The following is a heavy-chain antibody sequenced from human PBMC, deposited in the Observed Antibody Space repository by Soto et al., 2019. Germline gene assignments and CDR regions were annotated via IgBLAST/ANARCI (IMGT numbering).Heavy chain of an antibody. V-gene: IGHV4-61*08. Sequence: SETLSLTCTVSGAALSSGGYFYTWVRQPPGKGLEWLGYIYYSGGTNYNPSLKSLATISLDKSKSQFSLRLISVTAAYTAVYYFTREQSDDNYFDPWGQGTLVTVAS. J-gene: IGHJ5*02. CDR3: TREQSDDNYFDP. CDR1: GAALSSGGYF. CDR2: IYYSGGT. D-gene: IGHD6-19*01.